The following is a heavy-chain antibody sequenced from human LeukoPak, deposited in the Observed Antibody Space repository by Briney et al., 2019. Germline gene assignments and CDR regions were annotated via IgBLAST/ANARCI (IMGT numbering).Heavy chain of an antibody. CDR2: IYPGDSDT. D-gene: IGHD3-10*01. CDR1: GYSFTTYW. V-gene: IGHV5-51*01. CDR3: ARLGTYWSNYYFEY. Sequence: RGESLKISCQGSGYSFTTYWIGWVRQMPGRGLEWMWIIYPGDSDTRYSPSFQGQVTISADKSINTAYLQWSSLKASDTAMYYCARLGTYWSNYYFEYWGQGTLVTVSS. J-gene: IGHJ4*02.